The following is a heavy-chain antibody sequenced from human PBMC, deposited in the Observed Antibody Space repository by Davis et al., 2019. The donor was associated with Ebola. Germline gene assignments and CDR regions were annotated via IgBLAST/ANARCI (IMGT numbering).Heavy chain of an antibody. CDR2: MSHDGTNK. J-gene: IGHJ5*02. Sequence: GGSLRLSCAASGFTFSTYGMHWVRQAPGKGLEWVAIMSHDGTNKNYADSVKGRFTISRDNSKNTLYLQMNSLRTEDTAVYYCARGWFYDWGQGTLVTVSS. CDR1: GFTFSTYG. V-gene: IGHV3-30*03. CDR3: ARGWFYD.